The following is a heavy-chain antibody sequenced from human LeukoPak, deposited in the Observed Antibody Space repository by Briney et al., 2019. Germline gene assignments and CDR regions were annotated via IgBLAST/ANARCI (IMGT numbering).Heavy chain of an antibody. Sequence: SETLSLTCTVSGGSISSGDYYWGWIRQPPGKGLEWIGEINHSGSTNYNPSLKSRVTISVDTSKNQFSLKLSSVTAADTAVYYCARGFGGEQLVLDHGGFDYWGQGTLVTVSS. CDR1: GGSISSGDYY. CDR2: INHSGST. CDR3: ARGFGGEQLVLDHGGFDY. J-gene: IGHJ4*02. D-gene: IGHD6-6*01. V-gene: IGHV4-39*07.